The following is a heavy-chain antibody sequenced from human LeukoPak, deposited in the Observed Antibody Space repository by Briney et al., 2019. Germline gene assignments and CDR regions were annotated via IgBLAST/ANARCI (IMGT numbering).Heavy chain of an antibody. CDR3: ARQTYDFWSGYTQGFDP. CDR1: GFTFSSYA. D-gene: IGHD3-3*01. J-gene: IGHJ5*02. CDR2: IYYSGST. Sequence: GSLRLSCAASGFTFSSYAMSWIRQPPGKGLEWIGSIYYSGSTYYNPSLKSRVTISVDTSKNQFSLKLSSVTAADTAVYYCARQTYDFWSGYTQGFDPWGQGTLVTVSS. V-gene: IGHV4-39*01.